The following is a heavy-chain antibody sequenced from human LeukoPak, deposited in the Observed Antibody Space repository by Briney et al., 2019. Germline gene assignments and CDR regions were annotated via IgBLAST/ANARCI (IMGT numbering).Heavy chain of an antibody. CDR1: GFTFSNYG. J-gene: IGHJ4*02. Sequence: GGSLRLSCAASGFTFSNYGMHWVRQAPGKGLEWVAVIWYDGSHKYYADSVKGRFTISRDNSKNTLYLQMNSLGAEDTAVYYCARGLPTLLFDYWGQGTLVTVSS. V-gene: IGHV3-33*08. CDR3: ARGLPTLLFDY. CDR2: IWYDGSHK. D-gene: IGHD2-15*01.